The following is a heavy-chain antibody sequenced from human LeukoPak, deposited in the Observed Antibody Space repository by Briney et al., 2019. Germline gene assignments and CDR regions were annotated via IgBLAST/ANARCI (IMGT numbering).Heavy chain of an antibody. D-gene: IGHD3-3*01. V-gene: IGHV3-66*01. Sequence: GGSLRLSCAASGFVVSDTFMSWFRQAPGKGLEWVSVIYTRGNKFYADSVKGRFTISRDSAKNSLYLQMNSLRAEDTAVYYCARVTTYYDFWSGNTLGGFDYWGQGTLVTVPS. CDR2: IYTRGNK. CDR3: ARVTTYYDFWSGNTLGGFDY. CDR1: GFVVSDTF. J-gene: IGHJ4*02.